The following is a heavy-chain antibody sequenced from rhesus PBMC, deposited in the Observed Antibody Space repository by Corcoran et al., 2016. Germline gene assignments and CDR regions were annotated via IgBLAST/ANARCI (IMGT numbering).Heavy chain of an antibody. CDR2: IGGSSGST. V-gene: IGHV4-127*01. J-gene: IGHJ4*01. CDR1: GYSISSGYG. Sequence: QVQLQESGPGLVKPSETLSLTCAVSGYSISSGYGWSRIRQPPGKGLEWIGYIGGSSGSTNYNPSLKSSVTISKDTSQNQFSLKLSSVTAADTAVYYCARSWGYHFDYWGQGVLVTVSS. CDR3: ARSWGYHFDY. D-gene: IGHD5-42*01.